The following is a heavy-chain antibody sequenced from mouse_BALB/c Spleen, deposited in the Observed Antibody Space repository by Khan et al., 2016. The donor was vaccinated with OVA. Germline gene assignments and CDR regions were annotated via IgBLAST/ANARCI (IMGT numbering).Heavy chain of an antibody. Sequence: QVQLQQPGAELVRPGASVKLSCKTSGYRFTSYWMNWVKQRPEQGLEWIGRIDPYDSETHYNQKFKDKAILTVDKSSSTAYMQLSSLTSEDSAVYYCARRAYDFPYYYAMDYWGHGTSVTVSS. CDR2: IDPYDSET. CDR1: GYRFTSYW. D-gene: IGHD2-4*01. J-gene: IGHJ4*01. CDR3: ARRAYDFPYYYAMDY. V-gene: IGHV1-52*01.